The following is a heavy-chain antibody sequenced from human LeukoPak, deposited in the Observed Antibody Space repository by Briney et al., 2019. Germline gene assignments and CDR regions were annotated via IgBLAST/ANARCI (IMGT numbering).Heavy chain of an antibody. CDR2: ISSSSSYI. Sequence: NPGGSLRLSCAASGFTFSSYAMNWVRQAPGKGLEWVSSISSSSSYIYYADSVKGRFTISRDNAKNSLYLQMNSLRAEDTAVYYCAADFWSPFDYWGQGTLVTVSS. D-gene: IGHD3-3*01. CDR3: AADFWSPFDY. CDR1: GFTFSSYA. V-gene: IGHV3-21*01. J-gene: IGHJ4*02.